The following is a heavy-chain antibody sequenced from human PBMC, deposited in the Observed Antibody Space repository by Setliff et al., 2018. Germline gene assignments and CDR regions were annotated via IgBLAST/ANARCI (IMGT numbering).Heavy chain of an antibody. J-gene: IGHJ6*02. CDR2: ISAYNGNT. CDR3: ASDGQGNYNFWSGSYYYYGMDV. D-gene: IGHD3-3*01. CDR1: GYTFTSYG. Sequence: VASVKVSCKASGYTFTSYGISWVRQAPGQGLEWMGWISAYNGNTNYAQKLQGRVTMTTDTSTSTAYMELRSLRSVDTAVYYCASDGQGNYNFWSGSYYYYGMDVWGQGTTVTVSS. V-gene: IGHV1-18*01.